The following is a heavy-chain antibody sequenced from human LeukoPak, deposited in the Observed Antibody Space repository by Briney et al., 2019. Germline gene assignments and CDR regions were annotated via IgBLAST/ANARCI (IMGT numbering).Heavy chain of an antibody. D-gene: IGHD3-10*01. Sequence: MTSETLSLTCTVSGYSISSGYYWGWIRQPPGKGLEWIGYIYYSGSTNYNPSLKSRVTISVDTSKNQFSLKLSSVTAADTAVYYCARDLQYGSGRVHWFDPWGQGTLVTVSS. J-gene: IGHJ5*02. CDR2: IYYSGST. CDR1: GYSISSGYY. V-gene: IGHV4-61*01. CDR3: ARDLQYGSGRVHWFDP.